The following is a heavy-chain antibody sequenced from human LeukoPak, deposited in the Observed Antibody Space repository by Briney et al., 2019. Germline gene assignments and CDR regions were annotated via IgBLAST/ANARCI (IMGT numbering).Heavy chain of an antibody. Sequence: PGRSLRLSCAASGFMFSRLGMQWVRQAPGEGLEWVAMIWHDGSVEEYADSVKGRFTISRDNSQNTLYLQMNSLRDDDTAVYYCAKEGDQFRGYLDALGKGTTVTVSS. CDR3: AKEGDQFRGYLDA. CDR2: IWHDGSVE. D-gene: IGHD3-16*01. CDR1: GFMFSRLG. V-gene: IGHV3-33*06. J-gene: IGHJ6*03.